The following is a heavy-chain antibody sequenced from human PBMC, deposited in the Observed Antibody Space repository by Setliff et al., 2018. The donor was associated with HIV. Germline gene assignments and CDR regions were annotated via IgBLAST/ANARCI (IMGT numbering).Heavy chain of an antibody. CDR2: INTGNGNT. J-gene: IGHJ4*02. Sequence: ASVKVSCKASGYTFTKYAMHWVRQAPGQRLEWMGWINTGNGNTKYSQKFQGRVTITRDTSASTVYMHMSSLRSEDTALYYCARDRTPKRGYTYREPDFDSWGQGTLVTVSS. V-gene: IGHV1-3*04. CDR1: GYTFTKYA. D-gene: IGHD3-22*01. CDR3: ARDRTPKRGYTYREPDFDS.